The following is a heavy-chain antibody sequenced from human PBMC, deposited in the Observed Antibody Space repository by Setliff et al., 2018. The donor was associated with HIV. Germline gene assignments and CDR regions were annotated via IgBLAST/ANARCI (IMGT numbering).Heavy chain of an antibody. CDR3: ARGFGSSWGGNYYYYYMDV. CDR1: GGSFTSRSYY. V-gene: IGHV4-39*02. J-gene: IGHJ6*03. CDR2: IFYSGIT. D-gene: IGHD6-13*01. Sequence: SETLSLTCTVSGGSFTSRSYYWGWIRQPPGKGLEWIGSIFYSGITYYNPSLKSRVTISVDTSKNHFSLKLSSVTAADTAVYYCARGFGSSWGGNYYYYYMDVWGKGTTVTVSS.